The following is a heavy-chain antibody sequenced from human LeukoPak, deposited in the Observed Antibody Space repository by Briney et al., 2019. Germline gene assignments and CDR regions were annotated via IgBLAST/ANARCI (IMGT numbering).Heavy chain of an antibody. CDR1: GFTFDDYA. V-gene: IGHV3-9*01. CDR3: VKDLRPYDILTGYYDY. J-gene: IGHJ4*02. CDR2: ISWNSGSI. Sequence: GGSLRLSCAASGFTFDDYAMHWVRQAPGKGLEWVSGISWNSGSIGYADSVKGRFTISRDNAKNSLYLQMNSLRAEDTALYYCVKDLRPYDILTGYYDYWGQGTLVTVSS. D-gene: IGHD3-9*01.